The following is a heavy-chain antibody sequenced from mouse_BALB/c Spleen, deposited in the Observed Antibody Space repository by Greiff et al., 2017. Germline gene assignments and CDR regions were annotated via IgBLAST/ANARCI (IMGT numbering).Heavy chain of an antibody. V-gene: IGHV5-2*01. Sequence: EVQLVESGGGLVQPGESLKLSCESNEYEFPSHDMSWVRKTPEKRLELVAAINSDGGSTYYPDTMERRFIISRDNTKKTLYLQMSSLRSEDTALYYCTRPYYYGSSYGWFAYWGQGTLVTVSA. D-gene: IGHD1-1*01. CDR3: TRPYYYGSSYGWFAY. CDR2: INSDGGST. CDR1: EYEFPSHD. J-gene: IGHJ3*01.